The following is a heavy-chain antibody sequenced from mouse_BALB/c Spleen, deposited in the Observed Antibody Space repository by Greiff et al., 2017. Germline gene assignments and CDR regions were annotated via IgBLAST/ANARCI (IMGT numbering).Heavy chain of an antibody. D-gene: IGHD2-3*01. Sequence: VQGVESGPGLVAPSQSLSITCTVSGFSLTDYGVSWIRQPPGKGLEWLGVIWGGGSTYYNSALKSRLSISKDNSKSQVFLKMNSLQTDDTAMYYCAKHAIYDGYPLFDYGGQGTTLTVSS. CDR1: GFSLTDYG. CDR3: AKHAIYDGYPLFDY. CDR2: IWGGGST. V-gene: IGHV2-6-5*01. J-gene: IGHJ2*01.